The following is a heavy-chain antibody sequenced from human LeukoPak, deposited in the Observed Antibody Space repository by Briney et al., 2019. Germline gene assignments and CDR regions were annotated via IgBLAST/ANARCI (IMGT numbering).Heavy chain of an antibody. Sequence: ASVKVSCKASGYTFTGYYMHWVRQAPGQGLEWMGWISAYNGNTNYAQKLQGRVTMTTDTSTSTAYMELRSLRSDDTAVYYCARDSASTITIFGVVPDYWGQGTLVTVSS. V-gene: IGHV1-18*04. CDR1: GYTFTGYY. J-gene: IGHJ4*02. CDR2: ISAYNGNT. D-gene: IGHD3-3*01. CDR3: ARDSASTITIFGVVPDY.